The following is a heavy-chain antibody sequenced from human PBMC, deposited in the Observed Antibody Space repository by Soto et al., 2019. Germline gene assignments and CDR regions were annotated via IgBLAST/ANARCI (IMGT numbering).Heavy chain of an antibody. CDR3: AKEVWSGPMDV. CDR1: GFTFSSYG. D-gene: IGHD3-3*01. CDR2: ISYDGSNK. Sequence: QVQLVESGGGVVQPGRSLRLSCAASGFTFSSYGMHWVRQAPGKGLEWVAVISYDGSNKYYADSVKGRFTISRDNSKNTLYLQMNSRRAEDTAVYYCAKEVWSGPMDVWGNGTTVTVSS. J-gene: IGHJ6*04. V-gene: IGHV3-30*18.